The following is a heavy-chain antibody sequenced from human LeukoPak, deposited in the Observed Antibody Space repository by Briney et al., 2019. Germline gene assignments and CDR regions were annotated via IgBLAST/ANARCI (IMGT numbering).Heavy chain of an antibody. V-gene: IGHV3-74*01. J-gene: IGHJ6*02. CDR3: AKGRAHYYYYGMDV. Sequence: GGSLRLSCAASGFTFSSYWMHWVRQAPGKGLMWVSRIKSDGSETSYADSVKGRFTISRDNAKNSLYLQMNSLRAEDTALYYCAKGRAHYYYYGMDVWGQGTTVTVSS. CDR2: IKSDGSET. CDR1: GFTFSSYW.